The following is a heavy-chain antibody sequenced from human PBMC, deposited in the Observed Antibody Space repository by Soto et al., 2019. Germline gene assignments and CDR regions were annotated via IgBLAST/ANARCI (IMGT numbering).Heavy chain of an antibody. Sequence: PGGSLRLSCAASGFTVSSNYMSWVRQAPGKGLEWVSVIYSGGSTYYADSVKGRFTISRDNSKNTLYLQMNSLRAEDTAVYYCARESYYDILTGYYAYFDYWGQGTLVTVS. D-gene: IGHD3-9*01. CDR3: ARESYYDILTGYYAYFDY. CDR1: GFTVSSNY. V-gene: IGHV3-66*01. J-gene: IGHJ4*02. CDR2: IYSGGST.